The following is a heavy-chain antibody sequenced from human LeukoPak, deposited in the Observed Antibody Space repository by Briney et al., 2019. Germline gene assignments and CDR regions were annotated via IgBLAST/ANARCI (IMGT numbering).Heavy chain of an antibody. J-gene: IGHJ3*02. D-gene: IGHD3-16*01. Sequence: PGRSLRLSCAASGFTFSSYSMNWVRQAPGKGLEWVSYISSSSSTIYYADSVKGRFTISRDNAKNPLYLQMSSLRAEDTAVYYCARWGRGGAFDIWGQGTMVTVSS. CDR3: ARWGRGGAFDI. V-gene: IGHV3-48*04. CDR2: ISSSSSTI. CDR1: GFTFSSYS.